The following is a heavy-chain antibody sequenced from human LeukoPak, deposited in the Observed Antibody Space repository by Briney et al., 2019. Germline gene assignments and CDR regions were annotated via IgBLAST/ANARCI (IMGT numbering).Heavy chain of an antibody. Sequence: SETLSLTCTVSGGSISSYDLSWIRQPPGKGLEWIGYIYYSGSTNYNPSPKSRVAISVDTSKNQFPLKLTSVTAADTAVYYCARHVLAVRGIGVFDPWGQGTLATVSS. V-gene: IGHV4-59*08. CDR1: GGSISSYD. J-gene: IGHJ5*02. CDR3: ARHVLAVRGIGVFDP. CDR2: IYYSGST. D-gene: IGHD3-10*01.